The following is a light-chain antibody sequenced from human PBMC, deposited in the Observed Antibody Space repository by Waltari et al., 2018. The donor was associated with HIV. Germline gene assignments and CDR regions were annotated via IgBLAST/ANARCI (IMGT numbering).Light chain of an antibody. CDR2: GAS. J-gene: IGKJ5*01. CDR3: HHFGTSPPRT. V-gene: IGKV3-20*01. Sequence: EIVLTQSPGTLSLSPGERATLSCRASQSVKSTYLAWYQQKPGQAPRLLISGASDRATGITDRFSGSGSGTDFTLTITRLEPEDFAVYYCHHFGTSPPRTFGQGTRLEIK. CDR1: QSVKSTY.